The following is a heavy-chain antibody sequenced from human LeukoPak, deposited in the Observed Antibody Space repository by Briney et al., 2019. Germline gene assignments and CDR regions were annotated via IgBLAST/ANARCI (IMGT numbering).Heavy chain of an antibody. V-gene: IGHV3-74*01. D-gene: IGHD2/OR15-2a*01. Sequence: GGSLRLSCAASGLTFSRHWMHWARQLPGKGLVWVSRISPTGSTTSYADSVKGRFTVSRDNAKNTLYLQVNNLRAEDTAVYYCARGPNSKRSGLDFWGQGTLLTGSS. CDR1: GLTFSRHW. CDR2: ISPTGSTT. CDR3: ARGPNSKRSGLDF. J-gene: IGHJ4*02.